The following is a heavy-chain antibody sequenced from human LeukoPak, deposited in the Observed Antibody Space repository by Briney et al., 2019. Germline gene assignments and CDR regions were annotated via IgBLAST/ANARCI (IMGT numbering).Heavy chain of an antibody. J-gene: IGHJ4*01. Sequence: ARPLSLSCAVSGFTFSSYAMSWVRQAPGKGLEWVSAISGSGGSTYYADSVKGRFTISRDNSKNTLYLQMNSLRAEDTAVYYCAKASSSWFHYFDYWGQGTLVTVSS. CDR2: ISGSGGST. CDR1: GFTFSSYA. V-gene: IGHV3-23*01. D-gene: IGHD6-13*01. CDR3: AKASSSWFHYFDY.